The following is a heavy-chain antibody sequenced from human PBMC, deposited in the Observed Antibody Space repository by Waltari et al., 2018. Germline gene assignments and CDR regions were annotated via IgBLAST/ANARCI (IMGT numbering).Heavy chain of an antibody. V-gene: IGHV3-23*04. CDR1: GFTFSSYA. J-gene: IGHJ6*03. D-gene: IGHD4-4*01. Sequence: EVQLVESGGGLVQPGGSLRLSCAASGFTFSSYAMSWVRQAPGKGLEWVSAISGSGGSTYYADSVKGRFTISRDNSKNTLYLQMNSLRAEDTAVYYCAKGQKGTVRKAERPNYYYYYYMDVWGKGTTVTVSS. CDR3: AKGQKGTVRKAERPNYYYYYYMDV. CDR2: ISGSGGST.